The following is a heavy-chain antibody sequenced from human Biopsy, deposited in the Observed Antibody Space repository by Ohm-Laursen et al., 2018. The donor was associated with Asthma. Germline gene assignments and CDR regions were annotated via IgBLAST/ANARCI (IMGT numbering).Heavy chain of an antibody. CDR1: GFTFDDYA. Sequence: SLRLSCAASGFTFDDYAMHWVRQAPGKGLEWVSGISWNSGSIGYADSVKGRFTISRDNAKNSLYLQMNSLRAEDTALYYCEKGEWELLEANFDYWGQGTLVTVSS. CDR3: EKGEWELLEANFDY. J-gene: IGHJ4*02. D-gene: IGHD1-26*01. V-gene: IGHV3-9*01. CDR2: ISWNSGSI.